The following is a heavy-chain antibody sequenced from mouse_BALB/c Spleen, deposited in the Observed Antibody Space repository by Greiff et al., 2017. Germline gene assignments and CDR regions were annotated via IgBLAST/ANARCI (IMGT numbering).Heavy chain of an antibody. V-gene: IGHV5-17*02. D-gene: IGHD2-1*01. CDR3: ARSGGNYWFAY. Sequence: DVHLVESGGGLVQPGGSRKLSCAASGFTFSSFGMHWVRQAPEKGLEWVAYISSGSSTIYYADTVKGRFTISRDNPKNTLFLQMTSLRSEDTAMYYCARSGGNYWFAYWGQGTLVTVSA. CDR2: ISSGSSTI. CDR1: GFTFSSFG. J-gene: IGHJ3*01.